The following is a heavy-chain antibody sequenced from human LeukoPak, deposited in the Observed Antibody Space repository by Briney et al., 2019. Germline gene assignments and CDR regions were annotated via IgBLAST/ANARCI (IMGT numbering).Heavy chain of an antibody. Sequence: SETLSLTCTVSGYSISSGYYWGWIRQPPGKGLEWIGSIYHSGSTYYNPSLKSRVTISVDTSKNQFSLKLSSVTAADTAVYYCARVSGSSGIDYWGQGTLVTVSS. V-gene: IGHV4-38-2*02. D-gene: IGHD3-22*01. CDR3: ARVSGSSGIDY. J-gene: IGHJ4*02. CDR1: GYSISSGYY. CDR2: IYHSGST.